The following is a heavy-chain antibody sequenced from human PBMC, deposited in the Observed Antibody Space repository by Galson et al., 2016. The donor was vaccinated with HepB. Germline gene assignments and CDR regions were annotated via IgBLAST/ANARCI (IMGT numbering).Heavy chain of an antibody. CDR1: GYTFTAYH. Sequence: SVKVSCKASGYTFTAYHMHWVRQAPGQGLEWMGCINSNSGGTKYAQKFQGRVTMTRDTSISTAYMELSSLRSDDTAVYYCLRTWKDVWTPDPDYWGQGTLVTVSS. D-gene: IGHD1-1*01. CDR2: INSNSGGT. V-gene: IGHV1-2*02. J-gene: IGHJ4*02. CDR3: LRTWKDVWTPDPDY.